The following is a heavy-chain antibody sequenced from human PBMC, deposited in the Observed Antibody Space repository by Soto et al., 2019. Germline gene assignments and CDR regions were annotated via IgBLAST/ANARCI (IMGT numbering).Heavy chain of an antibody. D-gene: IGHD2-15*01. J-gene: IGHJ3*02. CDR2: IIPILGIA. V-gene: IGHV1-69*04. CDR3: ARDSATQGGAFDI. Sequence: SVKVSCKASGGTFSSYTISWVRQAPGQGLEWMGRIIPILGIANYAQKFQGRVTITADKSTSTAYMELSSLRSEDTAVYYCARDSATQGGAFDIWGQGTMVTVSS. CDR1: GGTFSSYT.